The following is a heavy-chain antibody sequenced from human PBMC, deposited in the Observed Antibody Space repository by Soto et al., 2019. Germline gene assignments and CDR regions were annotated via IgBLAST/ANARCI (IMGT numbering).Heavy chain of an antibody. CDR1: GGSFSTYG. CDR2: IVPVFGKP. Sequence: QVQLVQSGAEVKKPGSSVRVSCRASGGSFSTYGISWVRQAPGQGLEWMGGIVPVFGKPNYAQKFQGRATFTVDESTSTVYMELSSLRSEDTAVYFCARGLAITYYFDYWGQGTLVTVSS. CDR3: ARGLAITYYFDY. D-gene: IGHD3-10*01. V-gene: IGHV1-69*01. J-gene: IGHJ4*02.